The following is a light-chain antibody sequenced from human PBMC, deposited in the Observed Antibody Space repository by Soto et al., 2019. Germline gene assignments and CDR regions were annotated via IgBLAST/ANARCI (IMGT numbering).Light chain of an antibody. CDR2: DVS. CDR1: NNDIGGYNY. J-gene: IGLJ2*01. Sequence: QSALTQPASVSGSPGQSITISCTGTNNDIGGYNYVSWYQQHAGRAPKLVINDVSSRPSGISDRFSGSKSGNTACLTISGLQAEDEANYYCSSYTINSTILFGGGTKLTVL. V-gene: IGLV2-14*03. CDR3: SSYTINSTIL.